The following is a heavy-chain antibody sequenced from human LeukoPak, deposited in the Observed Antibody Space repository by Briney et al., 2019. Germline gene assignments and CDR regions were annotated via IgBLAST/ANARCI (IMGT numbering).Heavy chain of an antibody. J-gene: IGHJ4*02. CDR2: ISSSSNTI. CDR1: AFTFTTYS. V-gene: IGHV3-48*01. D-gene: IGHD3-22*01. CDR3: ASLIPYYYDSSTYSPGDY. Sequence: GGSLRLSCAASAFTFTTYSMNWVRQAPGKGQEWLSYISSSSNTIYYADSVKGRFTISRDNAKNSLYLQMNSLRAEDTAVYYCASLIPYYYDSSTYSPGDYWGQGTLVTVSS.